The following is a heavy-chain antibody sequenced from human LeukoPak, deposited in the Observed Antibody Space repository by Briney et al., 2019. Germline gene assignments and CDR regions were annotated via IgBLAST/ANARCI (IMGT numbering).Heavy chain of an antibody. CDR3: ARDPFSGSWEYFQH. V-gene: IGHV1-8*01. CDR2: MNPNSGNT. D-gene: IGHD1-26*01. Sequence: ASVKVSCKASGYTFTSYDINWVRQATGQGLEWMGWMNPNSGNTGYAQKFQGRVTMTRNTSISTAYMELRSLRSDDTAVYYCARDPFSGSWEYFQHWGQGTLVTVSS. J-gene: IGHJ1*01. CDR1: GYTFTSYD.